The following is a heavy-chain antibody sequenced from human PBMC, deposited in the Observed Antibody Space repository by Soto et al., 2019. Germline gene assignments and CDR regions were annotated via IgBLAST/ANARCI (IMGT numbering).Heavy chain of an antibody. CDR3: AREASEQIGSIDY. D-gene: IGHD6-6*01. CDR2: VHYSGST. J-gene: IGHJ4*02. Sequence: SGALCIVCSFYVTSIDHFYWIWLRQPPGKGLEWIGFVHYSGSTSYNPSLKSRVTISVDRTKNQFSLNLTSMTAADTAIYYCAREASEQIGSIDYWGQGTMFTVSS. CDR1: VTSIDHFY. V-gene: IGHV4-59*01.